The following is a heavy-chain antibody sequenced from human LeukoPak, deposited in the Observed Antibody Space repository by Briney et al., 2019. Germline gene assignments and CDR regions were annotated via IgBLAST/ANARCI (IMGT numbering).Heavy chain of an antibody. V-gene: IGHV3-53*01. D-gene: IGHD2-21*01. J-gene: IGHJ4*02. CDR2: IYSGGST. CDR1: GFTVSSNY. CDR3: AKQHLNSFDY. Sequence: GGSLRLSCAASGFTVSSNYMSWVRQAPGKGLEWVSVIYSGGSTYYADSVKGRFTISRDNSKNTLSLQMSNLRAGDTAIYYCAKQHLNSFDYWGQGSLVTVSS.